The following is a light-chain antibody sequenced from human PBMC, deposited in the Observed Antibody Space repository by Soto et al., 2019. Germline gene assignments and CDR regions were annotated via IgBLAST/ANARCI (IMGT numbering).Light chain of an antibody. CDR3: QQYYSVPVT. J-gene: IGKJ4*01. V-gene: IGKV4-1*01. Sequence: DIVMTQSPDSLAVSLGERATINCESSQSVLYSSNNKNYLAWYQQRPGQSPRLLISWASTRESGVPARFSGSGSGTDFTLTISSLQAEDVAVYYCQQYYSVPVTFGGGTKVEIK. CDR2: WAS. CDR1: QSVLYSSNNKNY.